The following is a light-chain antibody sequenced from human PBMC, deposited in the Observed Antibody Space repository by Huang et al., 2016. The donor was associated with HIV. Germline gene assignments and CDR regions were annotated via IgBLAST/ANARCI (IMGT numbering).Light chain of an antibody. J-gene: IGKJ2*01. CDR3: QQYDNRPPYT. V-gene: IGKV1-33*01. CDR2: GAS. CDR1: QDISNY. Sequence: DIQMTQSPSSLSASVGDRVTITCQASQDISNYVNWYQQKPGEAPKLLIYGASNLETGVPLRFSGSGSGTHFTFTISGLQPEDIATYYCQQYDNRPPYTFGQGTKLEI.